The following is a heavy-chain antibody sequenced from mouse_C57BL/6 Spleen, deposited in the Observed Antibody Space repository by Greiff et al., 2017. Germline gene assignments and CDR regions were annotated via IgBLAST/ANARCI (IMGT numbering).Heavy chain of an antibody. CDR3: ARWDTVVALFDY. CDR1: GYTFTSYW. CDR2: IHPNSGST. D-gene: IGHD1-1*01. Sequence: VKLQQPGAELVKPGASVKLSCKASGYTFTSYWMHWVKQRPGQGLEWIGMIHPNSGSTNYNEKFKSKATLTVDKSSSTAYMQLSSLTSEDSAVYYCARWDTVVALFDYWGQGTTLTVSS. J-gene: IGHJ2*01. V-gene: IGHV1-64*01.